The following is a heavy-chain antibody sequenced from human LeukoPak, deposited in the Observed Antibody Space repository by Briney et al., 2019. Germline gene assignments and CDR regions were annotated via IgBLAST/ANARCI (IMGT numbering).Heavy chain of an antibody. CDR3: ARGGRERYSSGWTDAFDI. V-gene: IGHV1-46*01. J-gene: IGHJ3*02. CDR2: INPSGGST. D-gene: IGHD6-19*01. CDR1: GYTFTSYY. Sequence: GASVKVSCKASGYTFTSYYMHWVRQAPGQGLEWMGIINPSGGSTSYAQKFQGRVTMTRDTSTSTVYMELSSLSSEDTAVYHCARGGRERYSSGWTDAFDIWGQGTMVTVSS.